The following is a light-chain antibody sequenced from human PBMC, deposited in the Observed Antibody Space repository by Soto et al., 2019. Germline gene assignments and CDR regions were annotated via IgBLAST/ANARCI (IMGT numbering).Light chain of an antibody. J-gene: IGKJ4*01. CDR2: LGS. Sequence: DMVMTQSPLSLPVTPGEPASISCRSSQSLLHSNGYNNLDWYLQKPGQSPQLLIYLGSNRASGVTDRFSGSGSGTDFTLKISRVEDEEVGVYYCMQALQTPPTFGGGTKVEIK. CDR1: QSLLHSNGYNN. CDR3: MQALQTPPT. V-gene: IGKV2-28*01.